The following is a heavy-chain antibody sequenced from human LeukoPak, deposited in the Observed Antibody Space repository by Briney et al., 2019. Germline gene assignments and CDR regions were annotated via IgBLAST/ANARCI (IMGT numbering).Heavy chain of an antibody. Sequence: ASVKVSCKASGYTFINYGISWVRQAPGQGLEWMGWISAYNGNTDYTQKLQGRVTMTTDTSTSTAYMELRSLRSDDTAVYYCPVAKTGTTTLFDSWGQGTLVTVSS. V-gene: IGHV1-18*01. J-gene: IGHJ4*02. D-gene: IGHD1-1*01. CDR2: ISAYNGNT. CDR1: GYTFINYG. CDR3: PVAKTGTTTLFDS.